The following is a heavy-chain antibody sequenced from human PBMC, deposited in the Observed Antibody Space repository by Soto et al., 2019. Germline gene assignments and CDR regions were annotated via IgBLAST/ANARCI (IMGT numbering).Heavy chain of an antibody. CDR3: ARQIYDSDTGPNFQYYFDS. J-gene: IGHJ4*02. Sequence: GESLKISCKGSGYSFAGYWTTWVRQKPGKGLEWMGRIDPSDSQTYYSPSFRGHVTISVTKSITTVFLQLSSLRASDTAMYYCARQIYDSDTGPNFQYYFDSWGQGTPVTVSS. V-gene: IGHV5-10-1*01. CDR1: GYSFAGYW. CDR2: IDPSDSQT. D-gene: IGHD3-22*01.